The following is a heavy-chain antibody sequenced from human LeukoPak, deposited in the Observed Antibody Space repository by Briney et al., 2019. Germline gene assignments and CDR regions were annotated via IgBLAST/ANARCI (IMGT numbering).Heavy chain of an antibody. D-gene: IGHD5-12*01. CDR3: AKVDSGYDWDAFDI. CDR2: ISGSGGST. J-gene: IGHJ3*02. CDR1: GFTFSSYA. Sequence: TGGSLRLSCAASGFTFSSYAMSWVRQAPGKGLEWVSAISGSGGSTYYAGSGKGPFTISRDNSQNTLYLQMNSLKAEDTAVYYCAKVDSGYDWDAFDIWGQGTMVTVSS. V-gene: IGHV3-23*01.